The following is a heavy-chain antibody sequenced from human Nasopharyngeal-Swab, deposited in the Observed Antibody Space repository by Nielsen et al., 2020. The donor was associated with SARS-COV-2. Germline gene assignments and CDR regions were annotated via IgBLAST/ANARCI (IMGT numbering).Heavy chain of an antibody. J-gene: IGHJ2*01. Sequence: WIRQPPGKGLEWVGRIKSKTDGGTTDYTAPVKGRSTISRDDSKNTLYLQMNSLKTEDTAVYYCTTDQGSGWYWYFDLWGRGTLVTVSS. D-gene: IGHD6-19*01. CDR3: TTDQGSGWYWYFDL. V-gene: IGHV3-15*01. CDR2: IKSKTDGGTT.